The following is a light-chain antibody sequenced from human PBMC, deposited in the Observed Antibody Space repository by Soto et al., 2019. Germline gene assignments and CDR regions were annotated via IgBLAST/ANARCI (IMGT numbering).Light chain of an antibody. CDR3: HQYCLSPYT. V-gene: IGKV3-20*01. CDR1: QTISAAY. CDR2: GAS. J-gene: IGKJ2*01. Sequence: EIVLMQSPGPLSVSPGEVVTLSCRSSQTISAAYIAWYQHRPGQAPRLLIYGASIRASGIPDRFSGSGSGTDFTLTISRLEPDDLAKYFCHQYCLSPYTLGQGTKLDIK.